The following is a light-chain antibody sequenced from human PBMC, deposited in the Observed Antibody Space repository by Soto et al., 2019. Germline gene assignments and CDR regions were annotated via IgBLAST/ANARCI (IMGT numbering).Light chain of an antibody. CDR3: LLYYGGAQLI. Sequence: QSVVTQEPSLTVSPGGTVTLTCASSTGAVTSGNYPSWFQQRPGQAPRTLIYTTNSKHSWTPARFSGSLLGDKAALTLPGVQPEDEADYYCLLYYGGAQLIFGGGTKLTVL. V-gene: IGLV7-43*01. CDR1: TGAVTSGNY. J-gene: IGLJ2*01. CDR2: TTN.